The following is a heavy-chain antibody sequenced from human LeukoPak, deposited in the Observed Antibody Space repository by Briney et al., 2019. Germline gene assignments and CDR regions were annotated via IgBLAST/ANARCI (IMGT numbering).Heavy chain of an antibody. J-gene: IGHJ4*02. CDR1: GFTFSSYG. CDR2: ITESGGIS. D-gene: IGHD2-15*01. V-gene: IGHV3-23*01. Sequence: GGSLLLSCAASGFTFSSYGMSWVRQAPGKGLEWVSAITESGGISYYTDPVKGRFTISRDNSENMLYLQMNSLRAEDTAIYYCARCSGDTCYSRPPDFWGQGALVTVSS. CDR3: ARCSGDTCYSRPPDF.